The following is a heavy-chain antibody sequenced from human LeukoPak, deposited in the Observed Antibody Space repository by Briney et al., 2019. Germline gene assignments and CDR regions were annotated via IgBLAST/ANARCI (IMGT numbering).Heavy chain of an antibody. CDR3: TRGADDLYSSGWYAGVAGY. Sequence: GASVKVSCKASGYTFTSYYIHWVRQAPGQGLEWMGIINPSGGSTSYAQKFQGRVIMTRDTSTSTVYMELSSLRSEDTAVYYCTRGADDLYSSGWYAGVAGYWGQGTLVTVSS. D-gene: IGHD6-19*01. CDR1: GYTFTSYY. J-gene: IGHJ4*02. V-gene: IGHV1-46*03. CDR2: INPSGGST.